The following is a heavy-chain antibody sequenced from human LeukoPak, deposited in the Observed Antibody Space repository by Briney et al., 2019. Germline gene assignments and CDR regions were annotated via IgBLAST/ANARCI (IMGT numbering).Heavy chain of an antibody. D-gene: IGHD1-1*01. V-gene: IGHV3-9*01. CDR1: GFTFDDYA. CDR3: AKPGTRLSRHVPYYFDY. CDR2: ISWNSGSI. Sequence: PGRSLRLSCAASGFTFDDYAMHWVRQAPGKGLEWVSGISWNSGSIGYADSVKGRFTISRDNAKNSLYLQMNSLRAEDTALYYCAKPGTRLSRHVPYYFDYWGQGTLVTVSS. J-gene: IGHJ4*02.